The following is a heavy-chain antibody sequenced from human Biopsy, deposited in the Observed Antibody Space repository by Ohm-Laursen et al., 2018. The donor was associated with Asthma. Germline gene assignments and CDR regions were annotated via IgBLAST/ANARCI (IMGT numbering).Heavy chain of an antibody. D-gene: IGHD1-26*01. Sequence: SVTVFCKAPGSTFTSYGISWVRQAPGQGLEWMGWISAYNGNTNYAQKLQGRVTITTDTSTSTAYMELRSLRSDDTAVYYRARDGPVGAPSDYWGQGTLVTVSS. V-gene: IGHV1-18*04. CDR1: GSTFTSYG. CDR3: ARDGPVGAPSDY. J-gene: IGHJ4*02. CDR2: ISAYNGNT.